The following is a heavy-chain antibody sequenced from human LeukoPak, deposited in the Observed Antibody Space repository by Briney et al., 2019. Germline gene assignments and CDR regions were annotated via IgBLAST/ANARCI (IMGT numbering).Heavy chain of an antibody. CDR2: INPTSGRA. J-gene: IGHJ3*02. V-gene: IGHV1-46*02. CDR3: ASGGAYQGGAFDI. D-gene: IGHD2-21*01. CDR1: GSIFNNFY. Sequence: VASVKVSCKASGSIFNNFYVHWVRQAPGQGLEWMGIINPTSGRASNAQKFQGRVTMTSDMSTSTLHMELSSLRSEDTAVYYCASGGAYQGGAFDIWGQGTMVTVSS.